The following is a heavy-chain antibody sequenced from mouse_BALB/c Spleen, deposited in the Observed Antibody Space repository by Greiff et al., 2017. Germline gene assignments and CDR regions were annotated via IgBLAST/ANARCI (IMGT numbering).Heavy chain of an antibody. CDR2: ISSGGSYT. V-gene: IGHV5-6*01. D-gene: IGHD2-1*01. J-gene: IGHJ4*01. CDR1: GFTFSSYG. CDR3: ARHGNPNYAMDY. Sequence: VQLKESGGDLVKPGGSLKLSCAASGFTFSSYGMSWVRQTPDKRLEWVATISSGGSYTYYPDSVKGRFTISRDNAKNTLYLQMSSLKSEDTAMYYCARHGNPNYAMDYWGQGTSVTVSS.